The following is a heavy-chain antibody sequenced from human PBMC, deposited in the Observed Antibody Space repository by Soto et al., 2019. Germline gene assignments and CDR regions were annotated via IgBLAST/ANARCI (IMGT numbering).Heavy chain of an antibody. D-gene: IGHD2-15*01. Sequence: GESLKISGKGSGYSFTSYWIGWVRQMPGKGLEWMGIIYPGDSDTRYSPSFQGQVTISADKSISTAYLQWRSLKASDTAMYYCALGYCSGGSCYNTNYYYYYGMDVWGQGTTVTVSS. CDR2: IYPGDSDT. J-gene: IGHJ6*02. CDR3: ALGYCSGGSCYNTNYYYYYGMDV. CDR1: GYSFTSYW. V-gene: IGHV5-51*03.